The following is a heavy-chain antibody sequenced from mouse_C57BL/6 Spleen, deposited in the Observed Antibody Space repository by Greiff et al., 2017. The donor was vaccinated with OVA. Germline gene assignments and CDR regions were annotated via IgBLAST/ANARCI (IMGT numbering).Heavy chain of an antibody. J-gene: IGHJ2*01. V-gene: IGHV1-50*01. D-gene: IGHD1-1*01. CDR2: IDPSDSYT. Sequence: VQLQQPGAELVKPGASVKLSCKASGYTFTSYWMQWVKQRPGQGLEWIGEIDPSDSYTNYNQKFKGKATLTVDTSSSTAYMQLSSLTSEDSAVYYCARWSYDYFDYWGQGTTLTVSS. CDR3: ARWSYDYFDY. CDR1: GYTFTSYW.